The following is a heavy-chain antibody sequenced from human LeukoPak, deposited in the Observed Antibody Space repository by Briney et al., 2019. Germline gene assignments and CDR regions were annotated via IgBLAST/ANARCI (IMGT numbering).Heavy chain of an antibody. J-gene: IGHJ6*02. V-gene: IGHV3-33*01. Sequence: GGSLRLSCAASGFTFSSFGMHWVRQAPGKGLEWVAVIWYDGSNKYYADSVKGRFTISRDNSQHTLYLQGNNLRAEDTDVYCCARGRWDTGGLHGLDVWGQGTTVTVSS. CDR3: ARGRWDTGGLHGLDV. CDR1: GFTFSSFG. D-gene: IGHD2-8*02. CDR2: IWYDGSNK.